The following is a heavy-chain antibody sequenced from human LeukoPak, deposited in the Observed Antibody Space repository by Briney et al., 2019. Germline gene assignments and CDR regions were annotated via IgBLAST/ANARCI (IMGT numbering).Heavy chain of an antibody. CDR2: ISAYNGNT. CDR3: ARSLIAARPSYFDY. D-gene: IGHD6-6*01. CDR1: GYTFTSYG. V-gene: IGHV1-18*01. Sequence: ASVKVSCKASGYTFTSYGISWVRQAPGQGLEWMGWISAYNGNTNYAQKLQGRVTMTTDTPTSTAYMELRSLRSDDTAVYYCARSLIAARPSYFDYWGQGTLVTVSS. J-gene: IGHJ4*02.